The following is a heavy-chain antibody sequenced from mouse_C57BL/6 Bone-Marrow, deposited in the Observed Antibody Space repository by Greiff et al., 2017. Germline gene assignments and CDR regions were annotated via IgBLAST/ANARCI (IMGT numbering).Heavy chain of an antibody. CDR1: GFTFSDYG. CDR2: ISSGSSTI. CDR3: ARSYGSSLYYFDY. V-gene: IGHV5-17*01. Sequence: EVKLMESGGGLVKPGGSLKLSCAASGFTFSDYGMHWVRQAPEKGLEWVAYISSGSSTIYYADTVKGRFTISRDNANNTLCLQMTSLRSEDTAMYYCARSYGSSLYYFDYWGQGTTLTVSS. D-gene: IGHD1-1*01. J-gene: IGHJ2*01.